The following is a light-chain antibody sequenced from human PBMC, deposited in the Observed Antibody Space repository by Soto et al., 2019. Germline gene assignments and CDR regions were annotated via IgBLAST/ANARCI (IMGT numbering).Light chain of an antibody. CDR3: QQRKHWPPIT. V-gene: IGKV3-11*01. J-gene: IGKJ5*01. CDR2: ADS. Sequence: EIVLTQSPATLSLSPGETATLSCRASQSVSGYIGWYQQKPGQAPRLLIYADSNRATGIPARFSGSGSGTVFTLTIGSLEPEDSAVYYCQQRKHWPPITFGQGTRLEIK. CDR1: QSVSGY.